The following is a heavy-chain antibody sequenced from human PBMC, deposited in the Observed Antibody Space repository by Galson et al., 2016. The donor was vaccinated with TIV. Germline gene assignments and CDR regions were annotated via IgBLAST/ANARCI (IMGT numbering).Heavy chain of an antibody. CDR2: IRSHFDGGTI. J-gene: IGHJ4*02. D-gene: IGHD1-26*01. V-gene: IGHV3-15*01. CDR1: GFIFSNAC. CDR3: ARDRLWGSYHFDY. Sequence: SLRLSCAGSGFIFSNACMTWVRQEPGKGLEWVGRIRSHFDGGTIDHAAPVRGRFLISRDDPAQTLYLQMTSLRTEDTAVYYCARDRLWGSYHFDYWGQGALVAVSS.